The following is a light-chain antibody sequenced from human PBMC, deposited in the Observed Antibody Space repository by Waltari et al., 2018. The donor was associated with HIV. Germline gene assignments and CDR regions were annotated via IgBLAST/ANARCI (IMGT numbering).Light chain of an antibody. V-gene: IGLV3-1*01. J-gene: IGLJ2*01. CDR2: QDR. CDR1: KLGDKY. Sequence: SYELIQPPSVSVSPGQTASITCSGDKLGDKYACWYQQKPGQSPVLVYLQDRRRPSGIPERFAGSNSGNTAALTISGTQAMDEADYYCQAWDSRSVVFGGGTKLTVL. CDR3: QAWDSRSVV.